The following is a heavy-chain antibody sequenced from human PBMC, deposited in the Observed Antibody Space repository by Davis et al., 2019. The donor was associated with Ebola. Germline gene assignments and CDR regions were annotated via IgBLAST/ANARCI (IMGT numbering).Heavy chain of an antibody. CDR3: ARFYHGDRPY. J-gene: IGHJ4*02. V-gene: IGHV3-21*06. CDR2: FDSSSRFI. D-gene: IGHD4-17*01. CDR1: GFTFSNAW. Sequence: PGGSLRLSCAASGFTFSNAWMNWVRQPPGPSLDCFSSFDSSSRFIFYADSVKGRFTVSRDNAKNTLDLQLNSVRVDDAGVYYCARFYHGDRPYWGQGTLVTVSS.